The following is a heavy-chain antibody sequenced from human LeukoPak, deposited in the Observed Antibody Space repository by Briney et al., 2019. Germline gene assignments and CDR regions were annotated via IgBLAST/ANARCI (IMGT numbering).Heavy chain of an antibody. CDR3: AKDDKTGRGFDY. CDR2: ISWDGGST. CDR1: GFTFDDYA. V-gene: IGHV3-43D*04. Sequence: GGSLRLSCAASGFTFDDYAMHWVRQAPGKGLEWVSLISWDGGSTYYADSVKGRFTISGDNSKNSLYLQMNSLRAEDTALYYCAKDDKTGRGFDYWGQGTLVTVSS. J-gene: IGHJ4*02.